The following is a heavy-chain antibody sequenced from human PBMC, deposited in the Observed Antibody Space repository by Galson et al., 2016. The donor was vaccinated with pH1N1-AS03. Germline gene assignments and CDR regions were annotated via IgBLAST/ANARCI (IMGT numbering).Heavy chain of an antibody. J-gene: IGHJ6*02. CDR3: ARAMYTSGGYGMDV. CDR2: ITSDGSSI. D-gene: IGHD6-19*01. CDR1: GFIFSSDW. Sequence: SLRLSCAASGFIFSSDWMHWVRQVPGKGLVWVSRITSDGSSIRYADAVKGRFTTSRDNAKNTLYLQMNSLRAEDTAVYRCARAMYTSGGYGMDVWGQGTTVTVSS. V-gene: IGHV3-74*01.